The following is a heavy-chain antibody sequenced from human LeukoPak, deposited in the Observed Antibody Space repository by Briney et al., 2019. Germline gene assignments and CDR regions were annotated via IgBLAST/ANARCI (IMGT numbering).Heavy chain of an antibody. Sequence: GGSLRLSCAASGFTFSRYWMSWVRQAPGKGLEWVANIKEDGSEKYYVDSVKGRFTISRDNAKNSLYLQMNSLRVEDTAVYYCTRDFGGVTPYWGQGTLVTVSS. CDR2: IKEDGSEK. CDR3: TRDFGGVTPY. CDR1: GFTFSRYW. J-gene: IGHJ4*02. D-gene: IGHD3-16*01. V-gene: IGHV3-7*01.